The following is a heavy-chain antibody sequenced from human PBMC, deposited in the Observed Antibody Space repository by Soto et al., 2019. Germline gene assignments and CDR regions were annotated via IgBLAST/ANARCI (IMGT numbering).Heavy chain of an antibody. CDR3: AGGRGRQQLVMSYYYGMDV. D-gene: IGHD6-13*01. CDR1: GGSFSGYY. J-gene: IGHJ6*02. Sequence: SETLSLTCAVYGGSFSGYYWSWIRQPPGKGLEWIGEINHSGSTNYNPSLRSRVTISVDTSKNQFSLNLSSVTAADTAVYYCAGGRGRQQLVMSYYYGMDVWGQGTTVTVSS. V-gene: IGHV4-34*01. CDR2: INHSGST.